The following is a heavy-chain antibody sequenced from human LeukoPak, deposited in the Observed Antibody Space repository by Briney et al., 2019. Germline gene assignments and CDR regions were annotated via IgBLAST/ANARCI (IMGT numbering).Heavy chain of an antibody. CDR1: GYTFTRYG. D-gene: IGHD3-10*01. CDR2: ISAYNGNT. J-gene: IGHJ5*02. Sequence: GASVKVSCKASGYTFTRYGISWVRQAPGQGVGWVGWISAYNGNTNYAQKLQGRVTMTTDTSTSTAYMELRSLRSDDTAVYYCARVLTMVRGAFNWFDPWGQGTLVTVSS. V-gene: IGHV1-18*01. CDR3: ARVLTMVRGAFNWFDP.